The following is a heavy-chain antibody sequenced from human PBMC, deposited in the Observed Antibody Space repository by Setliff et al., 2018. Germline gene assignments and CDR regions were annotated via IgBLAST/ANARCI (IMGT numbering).Heavy chain of an antibody. CDR1: GFTVSSNY. J-gene: IGHJ4*02. V-gene: IGHV3-53*01. Sequence: GGSLRLSCAASGFTVSSNYMSWVRQAPGKGLEWVSAIYSGGSTYYADSVKGRFTISRDNSKNTVYLQMNSLRAEDTAVYYCAGADSGYVQALVYWGQGTLVTVSS. CDR2: IYSGGST. D-gene: IGHD5-12*01. CDR3: AGADSGYVQALVY.